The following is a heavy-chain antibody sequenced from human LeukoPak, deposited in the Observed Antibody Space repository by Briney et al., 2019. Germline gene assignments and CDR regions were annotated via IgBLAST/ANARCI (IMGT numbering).Heavy chain of an antibody. J-gene: IGHJ4*02. D-gene: IGHD2-2*01. Sequence: ASVKVSCKASGYSFTSYYMHWVRQAPGQGLEWMGIINPSGGSASYAQKFQGRVTMTSDTSTSTVYMEVSSLRSEDTAVYYCARVCTPGRFDYWGQGTVVTVSS. CDR1: GYSFTSYY. CDR3: ARVCTPGRFDY. V-gene: IGHV1-46*01. CDR2: INPSGGSA.